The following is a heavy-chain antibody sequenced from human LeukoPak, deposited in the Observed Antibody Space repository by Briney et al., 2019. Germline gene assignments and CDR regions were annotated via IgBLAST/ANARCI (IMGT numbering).Heavy chain of an antibody. V-gene: IGHV3-33*01. Sequence: GRSLRLSCVASGFTFSSYGMHWVRQAPGKGLEWVAVIWYDGSNKYYADSVKGRFTISRDNSKNTLYLQMNSLRAEDTAVYYCARDGLIGYSSEKTYYYYGMDVWGQGTTVTVSS. D-gene: IGHD6-19*01. CDR1: GFTFSSYG. CDR3: ARDGLIGYSSEKTYYYYGMDV. CDR2: IWYDGSNK. J-gene: IGHJ6*02.